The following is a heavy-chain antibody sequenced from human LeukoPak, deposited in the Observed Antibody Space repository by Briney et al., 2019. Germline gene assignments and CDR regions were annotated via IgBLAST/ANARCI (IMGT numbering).Heavy chain of an antibody. CDR1: GFTFSSYA. CDR2: INHSGST. V-gene: IGHV4-34*08. Sequence: PGGSLRLSCAASGFTFSSYAMSWIRQPPGKGLEWIGEINHSGSTNYNPSLKSRVTISVDTSKNQFSLKLSSVTAADAAVYYCACLSMVRGVTPYWGQGTLVTVSS. CDR3: ACLSMVRGVTPY. J-gene: IGHJ4*02. D-gene: IGHD3-10*01.